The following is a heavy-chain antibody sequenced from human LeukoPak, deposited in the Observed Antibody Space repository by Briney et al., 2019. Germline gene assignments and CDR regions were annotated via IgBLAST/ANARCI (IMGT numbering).Heavy chain of an antibody. D-gene: IGHD1-26*01. CDR3: ARDTSYAFDI. CDR2: ISSDSGII. V-gene: IGHV3-48*02. CDR1: GFTFSSYS. J-gene: IGHJ3*02. Sequence: GGSLRLSCAASGFTFSSYSMNWVRQAPGKGLEWVSYISSDSGIIDYADSVKDRFTISRDNAKNSLYVQMNRLRDEDTAVYYCARDTSYAFDIWGQGTMVTVSS.